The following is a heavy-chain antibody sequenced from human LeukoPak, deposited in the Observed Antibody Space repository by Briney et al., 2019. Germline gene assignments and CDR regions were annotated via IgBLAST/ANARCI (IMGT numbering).Heavy chain of an antibody. CDR2: ISSSSKTI. V-gene: IGHV3-48*04. Sequence: GGSLRLSCAASGFTFSSYSMNWVRQAPGKGLERVSYISSSSKTIYYADSVKGRFTISRDNAKNSLYLQMNSLRAEDTAVYYCARDSISSGFYPDYWGQGALVTVSS. D-gene: IGHD3-22*01. J-gene: IGHJ4*02. CDR1: GFTFSSYS. CDR3: ARDSISSGFYPDY.